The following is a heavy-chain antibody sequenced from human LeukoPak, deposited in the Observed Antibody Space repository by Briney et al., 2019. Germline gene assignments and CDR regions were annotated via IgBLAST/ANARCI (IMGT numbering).Heavy chain of an antibody. CDR3: ARERAAYDILTGYLDY. CDR1: GFTFSSYS. D-gene: IGHD3-9*01. CDR2: ISSSSSTI. V-gene: IGHV3-48*01. Sequence: GGSLRLSCAASGFTFSSYSMNWVRQAPGKGLEWVSYISSSSSTIYYADSVKGRFTISRDNSKNTLYLQMNSLRAEDTAVYYCARERAAYDILTGYLDYWGQGTLVTVSS. J-gene: IGHJ4*02.